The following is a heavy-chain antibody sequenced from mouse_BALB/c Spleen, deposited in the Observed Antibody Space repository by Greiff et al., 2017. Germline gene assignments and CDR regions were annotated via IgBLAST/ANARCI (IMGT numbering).Heavy chain of an antibody. CDR3: ARQSYYGYDGYYFDY. Sequence: EVQRVESGGDLVKPGGSLKLSCAASGFTFSSYGMSWVRQTPDKRLEWVATISSGGSYTYYPDSVKGRFTISRDNAKNTLYLQMSSLKSEDTAMYSCARQSYYGYDGYYFDYWGQGTTLTVSS. J-gene: IGHJ2*01. D-gene: IGHD2-2*01. CDR2: ISSGGSYT. CDR1: GFTFSSYG. V-gene: IGHV5-6*01.